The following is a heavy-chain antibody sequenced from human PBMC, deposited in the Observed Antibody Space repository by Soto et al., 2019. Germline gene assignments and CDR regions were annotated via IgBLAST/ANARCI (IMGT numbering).Heavy chain of an antibody. CDR2: IIPIFGTA. V-gene: IGHV1-69*12. Sequence: QVQLVQSGAEVKKPGSSVKVSCKASGGTFSSYAISWVRQAPGQGLEWMGGIIPIFGTANYAQKFQGRVTITADESTSTAYMELSSRRSEDTAVYYWARGIVLVPAAMSNWFDPWGQGTLVTVSS. D-gene: IGHD2-2*01. CDR3: ARGIVLVPAAMSNWFDP. J-gene: IGHJ5*02. CDR1: GGTFSSYA.